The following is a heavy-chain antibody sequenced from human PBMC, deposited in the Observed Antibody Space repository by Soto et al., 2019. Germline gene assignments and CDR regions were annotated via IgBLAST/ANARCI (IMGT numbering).Heavy chain of an antibody. V-gene: IGHV3-30-3*01. D-gene: IGHD3-22*01. CDR3: ARRYDSSGYYLFSYYYYGMDV. CDR2: ISYEGSNK. J-gene: IGHJ6*02. CDR1: GFTFSSYA. Sequence: QVQLVESGGGVVQPGRSLRLSCAASGFTFSSYAMHWVRQAPGKGLEWVAVISYEGSNKYYADSVKGRFTISRDNSKNTLYLKMNSLRAEDTPVYYCARRYDSSGYYLFSYYYYGMDVWGQGTKVTVSS.